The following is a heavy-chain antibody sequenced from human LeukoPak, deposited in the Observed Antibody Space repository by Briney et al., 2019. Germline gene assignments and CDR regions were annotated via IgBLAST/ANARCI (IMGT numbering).Heavy chain of an antibody. J-gene: IGHJ4*02. CDR1: GGTFSSYT. V-gene: IGHV1-69*04. D-gene: IGHD2-2*02. CDR3: AREGGGYCSSTSCYTFDY. CDR2: IIPILGIA. Sequence: ASVKVSCKASGGTFSSYTISWVRQAPGQGHEWMGRIIPILGIANYAQKFQGRVTITADKSTSTAYMELSSLRSEDTAVYYCAREGGGYCSSTSCYTFDYWGQGTLVTVSS.